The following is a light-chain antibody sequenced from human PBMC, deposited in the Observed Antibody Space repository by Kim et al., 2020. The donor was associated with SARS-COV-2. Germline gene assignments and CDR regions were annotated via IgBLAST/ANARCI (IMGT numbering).Light chain of an antibody. Sequence: GQSISISCPGNTADIGVYNSVAWYQHHPGKGPHLIIFDVTYRPSGVSSRCSGAKSGNTASLTISEPQPEDEADYYCSSYTRSTTWVFGGGTQLTVL. CDR1: TADIGVYNS. CDR2: DVT. J-gene: IGLJ3*02. CDR3: SSYTRSTTWV. V-gene: IGLV2-14*03.